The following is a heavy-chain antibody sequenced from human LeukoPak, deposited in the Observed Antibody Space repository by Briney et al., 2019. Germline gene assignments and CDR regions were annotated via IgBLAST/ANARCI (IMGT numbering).Heavy chain of an antibody. V-gene: IGHV3-64*01. CDR3: ARTSIAAREADY. Sequence: GGSLRLSCAASGFTFSRYSGQWVRQAPGKGLEYVSAISNNGGSTYYAKSVKGRFTISRDNSKNTLYLQMRSLRAEDMAVYYCARTSIAAREADYSGQGTLVTVSS. CDR2: ISNNGGST. CDR1: GFTFSRYS. J-gene: IGHJ4*02. D-gene: IGHD6-6*01.